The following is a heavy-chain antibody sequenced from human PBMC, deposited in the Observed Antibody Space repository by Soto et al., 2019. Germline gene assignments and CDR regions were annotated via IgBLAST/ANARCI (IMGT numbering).Heavy chain of an antibody. D-gene: IGHD3-3*01. V-gene: IGHV4-39*01. CDR1: GGSISSSSYY. Sequence: PSETLSLTCTVSGGSISSSSYYWGWICQPPGKGLEWIGSIYYSGSTYYNPSLKSRVTISVDTSKNQFSLKLSSVTAADTAVYYCARSLFNYDFWSGSGWFDPWGQGTLVTVSS. CDR3: ARSLFNYDFWSGSGWFDP. CDR2: IYYSGST. J-gene: IGHJ5*02.